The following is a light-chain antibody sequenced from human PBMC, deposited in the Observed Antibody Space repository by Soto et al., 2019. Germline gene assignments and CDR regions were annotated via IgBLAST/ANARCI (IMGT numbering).Light chain of an antibody. CDR3: XQXXSSPPVT. J-gene: IGKJ1*01. Sequence: EIVLTQSPGTLSLSPGERATLSCRASQSVSSSYLAWYQQKPGQAPRLLIYGASSRATGIPDRFSGSGSGTDFTLTISRLEPEDFAVYYCXQXXSSPPVTFXQGTKVEIK. CDR1: QSVSSSY. V-gene: IGKV3-20*01. CDR2: GAS.